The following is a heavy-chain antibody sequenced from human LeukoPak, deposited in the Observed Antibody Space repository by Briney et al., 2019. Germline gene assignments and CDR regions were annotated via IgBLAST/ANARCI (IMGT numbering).Heavy chain of an antibody. CDR1: GYTFTSYD. V-gene: IGHV1-8*01. Sequence: ASVKVSCKASGYTFTSYDINWVRQATGQGLEWMGWMNPNSGNTGYAQKFQGRVTMTRNTSISTAYMELRSLRSDDTAVYYCARGLGTLGYDAFDIWGQGTMVTVSS. CDR3: ARGLGTLGYDAFDI. CDR2: MNPNSGNT. D-gene: IGHD7-27*01. J-gene: IGHJ3*02.